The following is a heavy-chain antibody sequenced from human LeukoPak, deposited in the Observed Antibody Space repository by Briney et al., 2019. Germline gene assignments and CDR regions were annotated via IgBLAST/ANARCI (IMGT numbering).Heavy chain of an antibody. CDR2: INHSGST. CDR3: ARERRPTYYDFWSGYYI. J-gene: IGHJ4*02. Sequence: SETLSLTCAVYGGAFSGYYWSWIRQPPGKGLEWIGEINHSGSTNYNPSLKSRVTISVDTSKNQFSLKLSSVTAADTAVYYCARERRPTYYDFWSGYYIWGQGTLVTVSS. V-gene: IGHV4-34*01. D-gene: IGHD3-3*01. CDR1: GGAFSGYY.